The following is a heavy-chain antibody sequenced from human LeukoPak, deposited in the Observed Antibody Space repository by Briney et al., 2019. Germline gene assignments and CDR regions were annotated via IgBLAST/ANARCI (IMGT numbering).Heavy chain of an antibody. V-gene: IGHV4-39*02. CDR2: IYYTGST. D-gene: IGHD5-24*01. J-gene: IGHJ4*02. CDR1: GGSISSSSYY. CDR3: ATYPDAYSHQGVDY. Sequence: TSETLPLTCTVSGGSISSSSYYWGWIRQPPGKGLEWIGSIYYTGSTYSNPSLKSRVTVSADTSKNHFSLRLSSVTAADTAVYYCATYPDAYSHQGVDYWGQGTLVTVSS.